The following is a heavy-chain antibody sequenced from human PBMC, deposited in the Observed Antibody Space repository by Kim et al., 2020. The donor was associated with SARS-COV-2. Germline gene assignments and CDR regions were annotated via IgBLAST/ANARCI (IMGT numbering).Heavy chain of an antibody. CDR1: GFTFSSYS. J-gene: IGHJ6*02. Sequence: GGSLRLSCAASGFTFSSYSMNWVRQAPGKGLEWVSSISSSSSYIYYADSVKGRFTISRDNAKNSLYLQMNSLRAEDTAVYYCARDGHFRAIAAAGGYYYYYYGMDVWGQGTTVTVSS. V-gene: IGHV3-21*01. CDR3: ARDGHFRAIAAAGGYYYYYYGMDV. D-gene: IGHD6-13*01. CDR2: ISSSSSYI.